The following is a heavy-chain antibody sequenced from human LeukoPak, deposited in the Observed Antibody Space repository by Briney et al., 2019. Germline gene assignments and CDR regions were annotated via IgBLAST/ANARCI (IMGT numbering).Heavy chain of an antibody. Sequence: ASVKVACKASGYTFTGYYMHWVRQAPGQGLEWMGWINPNSGGTNYAQKFQGRVTMTRDTSISTAYMELSRLRSDDTAVYYCARDRIALTRVISSGYYYTLGYWGQGTLVTVSS. CDR2: INPNSGGT. CDR3: ARDRIALTRVISSGYYYTLGY. J-gene: IGHJ4*02. D-gene: IGHD3-22*01. V-gene: IGHV1-2*02. CDR1: GYTFTGYY.